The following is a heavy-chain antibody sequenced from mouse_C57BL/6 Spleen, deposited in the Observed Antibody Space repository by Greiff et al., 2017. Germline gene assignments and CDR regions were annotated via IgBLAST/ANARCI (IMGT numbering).Heavy chain of an antibody. Sequence: VQLQQPGAELVKPGASVKVSCKASGYTFTSYWMHWVKQRPGQGLEWIGRIHPSDSDTNYNQKFKGKATLTVDKSSSTAYMQLSSLTSEDSAVYYCAIWGKFGYYSNYDYAMDYWGQGTSVTVSS. V-gene: IGHV1-74*01. J-gene: IGHJ4*01. CDR1: GYTFTSYW. D-gene: IGHD2-5*01. CDR2: IHPSDSDT. CDR3: AIWGKFGYYSNYDYAMDY.